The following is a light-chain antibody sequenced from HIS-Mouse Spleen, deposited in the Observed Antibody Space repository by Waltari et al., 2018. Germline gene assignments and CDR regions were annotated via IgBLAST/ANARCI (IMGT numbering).Light chain of an antibody. CDR3: CSYAGSSTWV. Sequence: QSALTQPASVSGSPGQSITISCTGTSSDVGSYNLVSWYQQHPGKAPKPVIYEGSKRPSGVANRFSVSKSGNTAYLTISGLQAEDEADYYCCSYAGSSTWVFGGGTKLTVL. CDR1: SSDVGSYNL. J-gene: IGLJ3*02. CDR2: EGS. V-gene: IGLV2-23*01.